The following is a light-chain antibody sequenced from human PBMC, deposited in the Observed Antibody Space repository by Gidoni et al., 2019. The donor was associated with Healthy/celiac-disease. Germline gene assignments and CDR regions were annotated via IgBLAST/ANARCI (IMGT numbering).Light chain of an antibody. CDR1: QGISSY. J-gene: IGKJ4*01. V-gene: IGKV1-8*01. CDR3: QQYYSYPLT. CDR2: AAS. Sequence: PSPFSASTGDRVTITCRASQGISSYLAWYQQKPGKAPKLLIYAASTLQSGVPSRFSGSGSGTDFTLTISCLQSEDFATYYCQQYYSYPLTFGGGTKVEIK.